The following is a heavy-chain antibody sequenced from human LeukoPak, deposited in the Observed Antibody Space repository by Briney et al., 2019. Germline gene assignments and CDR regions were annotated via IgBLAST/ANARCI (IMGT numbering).Heavy chain of an antibody. CDR1: GYTFTSFY. CDR2: LNPNSGGT. V-gene: IGHV1-2*02. CDR3: ARDTEMATINDY. D-gene: IGHD5-24*01. Sequence: AASVKVSCKASGYTFTSFYMHWVRQAPGQGLEWMGWLNPNSGGTNYAQKFQGRVTMTRDTSISTAYMELSRLRSDDTAVYYCARDTEMATINDYWGQGTLVTVSS. J-gene: IGHJ4*02.